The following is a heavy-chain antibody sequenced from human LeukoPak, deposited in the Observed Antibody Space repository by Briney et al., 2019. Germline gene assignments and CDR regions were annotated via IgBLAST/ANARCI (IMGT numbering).Heavy chain of an antibody. Sequence: GASVKVSCKASGYTFTSYGITWVRQAPGQGLEWMGWISAYNGNTNYAQMLQGRVTMTTDTSTSTAYMELRSLRSDDTAVYYCARADIRAIASSGWYGFDFWGQGTLVTVSS. V-gene: IGHV1-18*01. D-gene: IGHD6-19*01. CDR2: ISAYNGNT. CDR3: ARADIRAIASSGWYGFDF. CDR1: GYTFTSYG. J-gene: IGHJ4*02.